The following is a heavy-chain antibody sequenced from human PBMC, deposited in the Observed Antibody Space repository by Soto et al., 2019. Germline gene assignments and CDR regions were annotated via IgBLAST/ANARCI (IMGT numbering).Heavy chain of an antibody. J-gene: IGHJ4*02. V-gene: IGHV1-3*01. Sequence: QVQFVQSEAEVKKPGASVRLSCKPSGYSLPDYSIQWVRQAAGQGVQWLGWIHPGTGYTESSQRFQGRLTQTIDNSETTFYKDLTSLPSEDTAVYFSTRDLNGGNPFDYWGQGTLVTLSS. CDR2: IHPGTGYT. CDR1: GYSLPDYS. CDR3: TRDLNGGNPFDY. D-gene: IGHD4-17*01.